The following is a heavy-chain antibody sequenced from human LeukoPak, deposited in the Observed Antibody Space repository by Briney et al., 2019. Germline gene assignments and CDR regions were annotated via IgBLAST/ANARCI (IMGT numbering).Heavy chain of an antibody. CDR1: GFSLSANGVG. V-gene: IGHV2-5*02. J-gene: IGHJ5*02. D-gene: IGHD3-9*01. CDR2: IYWDDDK. Sequence: SGPTLVNPTETLTLTCIFSGFSLSANGVGVGWIRQSPGKALEWLALIYWDDDKRYSPSLKGRLTITKDTSKNQVVLTMANMDPVDTATYYCVHSPHYDILTGYLDPNWFGPWGQGTLVTVSS. CDR3: VHSPHYDILTGYLDPNWFGP.